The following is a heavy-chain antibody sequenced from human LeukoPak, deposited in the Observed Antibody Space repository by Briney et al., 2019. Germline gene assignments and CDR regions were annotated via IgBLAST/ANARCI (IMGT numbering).Heavy chain of an antibody. CDR2: IYYSGST. V-gene: IGHV4-59*01. J-gene: IGHJ4*02. CDR3: ARSLPRSGSYDY. CDR1: GGSISSYY. Sequence: SETLSLTCTVSGGSISSYYWSWIRQPPGKGLEWIGYIYYSGSTNYNPSLKSRVTISVDTSKNQFSLKLSSATAADTAVYYCARSLPRSGSYDYWGQGTLVTVSS. D-gene: IGHD1-26*01.